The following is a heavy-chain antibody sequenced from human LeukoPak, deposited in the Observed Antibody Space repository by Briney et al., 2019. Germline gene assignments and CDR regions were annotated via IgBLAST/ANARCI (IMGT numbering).Heavy chain of an antibody. J-gene: IGHJ4*02. V-gene: IGHV4-39*07. CDR2: INHSGST. CDR3: ARGKLLHYYGSGSYYRD. D-gene: IGHD3-10*01. Sequence: PSETLSLTCTVSGGSISSSSYYWSWIRQPPGKGLEWIGEINHSGSTNYNPSLKSRVTISVDTSKNQFSLKLSSVTAADTAVYYCARGKLLHYYGSGSYYRDWGQGTLVTVSS. CDR1: GGSISSSSYY.